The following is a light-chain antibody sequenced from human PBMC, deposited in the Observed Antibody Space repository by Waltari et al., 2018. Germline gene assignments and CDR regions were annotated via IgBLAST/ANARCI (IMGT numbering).Light chain of an antibody. CDR3: QQYDSESYT. V-gene: IGKV1-5*03. J-gene: IGKJ2*01. CDR2: RAS. Sequence: DIQMTQSPSTLSASVGDKVTITCRAKGSISIWLAWYQHKPGTAPKLLIDRASTLERGVPSRFSGAGSGTEFTLTISSLQPDDFATYYCQQYDSESYTFGQGTKLEIK. CDR1: GSISIW.